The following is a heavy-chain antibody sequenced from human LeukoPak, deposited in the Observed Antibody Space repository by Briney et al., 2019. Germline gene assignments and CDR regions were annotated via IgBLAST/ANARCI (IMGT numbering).Heavy chain of an antibody. Sequence: GESLKIPCKGSEYSFTNYWIGWVRQMPGKGLECMGIIYPGDSDTRYSPSFQGQVTIAADKSTNTAYLQWSSLRASDTAMYYCARRLAAVEFFDYWGQGTLVTVSS. D-gene: IGHD6-13*01. CDR3: ARRLAAVEFFDY. V-gene: IGHV5-51*01. CDR2: IYPGDSDT. J-gene: IGHJ4*02. CDR1: EYSFTNYW.